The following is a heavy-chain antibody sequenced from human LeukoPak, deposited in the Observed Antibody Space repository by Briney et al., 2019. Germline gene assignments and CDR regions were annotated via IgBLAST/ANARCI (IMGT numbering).Heavy chain of an antibody. V-gene: IGHV5-51*01. CDR1: GYRFTNYW. CDR3: ARQPNPDFDS. CDR2: IYPRDSNT. J-gene: IGHJ4*02. Sequence: GESLKISCKGSGYRFTNYWIGWVRQMPGKGLEWMGIIYPRDSNTIYSPSFQGQVTISADKSISNAYLQWSSLKASDTAMYYCARQPNPDFDSWGQGTLVTVSS.